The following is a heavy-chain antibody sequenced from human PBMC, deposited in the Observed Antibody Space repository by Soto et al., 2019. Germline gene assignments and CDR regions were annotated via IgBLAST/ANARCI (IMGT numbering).Heavy chain of an antibody. J-gene: IGHJ5*02. Sequence: LRLSCAASGFTFSSYGMHWVRQAPGKGLEWVAVISYDGSNKYYADSVKGRFTISRDNSKNTLYLQMNSLRAEDTAVYYCARDLHDYVSFRFDPWGQGTLV. CDR2: ISYDGSNK. D-gene: IGHD3-16*01. V-gene: IGHV3-30*03. CDR1: GFTFSSYG. CDR3: ARDLHDYVSFRFDP.